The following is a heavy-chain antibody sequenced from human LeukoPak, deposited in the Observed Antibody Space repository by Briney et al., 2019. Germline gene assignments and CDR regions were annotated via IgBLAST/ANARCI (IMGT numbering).Heavy chain of an antibody. CDR2: IYYSGST. J-gene: IGHJ4*02. V-gene: IGHV4-59*01. CDR3: ARVGRVYYFDY. CDR1: GGSISSYY. D-gene: IGHD6-13*01. Sequence: SETLSLTCTVSGGSISSYYWSWIRQPPGKGLEWIGYIYYSGSTDYNPSLKSRVSISLDTSKNQLSLRLSSVTAADTAVYYCARVGRVYYFDYWGQGTLVTVSS.